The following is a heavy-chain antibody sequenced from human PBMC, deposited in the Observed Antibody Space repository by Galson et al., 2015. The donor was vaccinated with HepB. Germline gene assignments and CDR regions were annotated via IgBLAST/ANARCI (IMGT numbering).Heavy chain of an antibody. V-gene: IGHV3-30*02. CDR3: ATEFRGLTSRRPFRI. CDR2: TRFDGANK. CDR1: GFDFNSFD. D-gene: IGHD3-10*01. Sequence: SLRLSCAASGFDFNSFDVHWVRQAPGKGPEWVAFTRFDGANKYYPDSVKGRFTISRDNSKNTLYLHMNSLRPEDTAVYYCATEFRGLTSRRPFRIWGQGTLVIVSS. J-gene: IGHJ4*02.